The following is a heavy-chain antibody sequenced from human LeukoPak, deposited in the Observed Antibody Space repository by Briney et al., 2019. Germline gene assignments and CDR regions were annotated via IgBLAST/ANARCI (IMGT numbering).Heavy chain of an antibody. V-gene: IGHV1-18*01. Sequence: ASVKVSCKASGYTFTSYGISWVRQAPGQGLEWMGWISAYNGNTNYAQKLQGRVTMTTDTSTSTAYMELRSLRSDDTAVYYCARGVAVAGKVAPYYFDYWGQGTLVTVSS. D-gene: IGHD6-19*01. CDR2: ISAYNGNT. J-gene: IGHJ4*02. CDR1: GYTFTSYG. CDR3: ARGVAVAGKVAPYYFDY.